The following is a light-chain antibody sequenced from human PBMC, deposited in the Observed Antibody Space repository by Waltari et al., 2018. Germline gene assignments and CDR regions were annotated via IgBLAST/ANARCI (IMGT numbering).Light chain of an antibody. CDR1: ASNIGNKL. CDR3: AAWDDSLGGRWV. V-gene: IGLV1-44*01. CDR2: RSD. Sequence: QSVLTQPPSASGTPGQRVTMSCSGSASNIGNKLVIWYQQLPGKAPKLVIYRSDQRPAGVPDRFSASKSGTSASLAISGLQSEDEADYYCAAWDDSLGGRWVFGGGTKVTVL. J-gene: IGLJ3*02.